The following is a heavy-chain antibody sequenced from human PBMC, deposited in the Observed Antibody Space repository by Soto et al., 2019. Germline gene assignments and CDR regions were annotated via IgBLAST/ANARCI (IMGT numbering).Heavy chain of an antibody. Sequence: PVESVTISCRGSGYTFTNYGIAWVRQMPGKGLESTGMIYPGDSDTRYSPSFQGQVTISVDKSINTAYLQWSSLKASDSAMYYCARVWEMATVAACDYWGQGTLVTVSS. D-gene: IGHD6-13*01. CDR1: GYTFTNYG. CDR3: ARVWEMATVAACDY. V-gene: IGHV5-51*01. CDR2: IYPGDSDT. J-gene: IGHJ4*02.